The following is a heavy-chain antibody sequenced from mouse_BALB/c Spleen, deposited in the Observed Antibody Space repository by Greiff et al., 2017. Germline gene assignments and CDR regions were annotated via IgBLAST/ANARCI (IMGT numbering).Heavy chain of an antibody. CDR3: ARRYGNYYAMDY. Sequence: EVKLVESGGGLVKPGGSLKLSCAASGFTFSSYYMSWVRQTPEKRLELVAAINSNGGSTYYPDTVKGRFTISRDNAKNTLYLQMSSLKSEDTALYYCARRYGNYYAMDYWGQGTSVTVSS. CDR1: GFTFSSYY. CDR2: INSNGGST. D-gene: IGHD2-10*02. J-gene: IGHJ4*01. V-gene: IGHV5-6-2*01.